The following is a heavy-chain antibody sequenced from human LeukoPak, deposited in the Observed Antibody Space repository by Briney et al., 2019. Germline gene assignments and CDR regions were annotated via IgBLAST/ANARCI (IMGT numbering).Heavy chain of an antibody. D-gene: IGHD1-14*01. CDR1: GYSISSGYY. CDR3: ARLTRYNAFDI. J-gene: IGHJ3*02. Sequence: SETLSLTCAVSGYSISSGYYGGWIRQPPGKGLEWIGSIYHSGSTYYNPSLKSRDTISVETSKNQFSLKLSSVTAADTAVYYCARLTRYNAFDIWGQGTMVTVSS. V-gene: IGHV4-38-2*01. CDR2: IYHSGST.